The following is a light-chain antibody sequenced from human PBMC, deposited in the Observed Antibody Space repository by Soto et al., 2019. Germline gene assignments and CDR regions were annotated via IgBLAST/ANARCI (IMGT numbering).Light chain of an antibody. J-gene: IGLJ2*01. CDR1: SSDIGAYDY. V-gene: IGLV2-23*02. CDR3: CSYAGSSIFVV. CDR2: EVN. Sequence: QSALTQPASLSGSPGQSITISCTGTSSDIGAYDYVSWFQQHPGKAPKLMISEVNQRPSGVSNRFSASKSGNTASLTISGLQAEDEADYYCCSYAGSSIFVVFGGGTKLTVL.